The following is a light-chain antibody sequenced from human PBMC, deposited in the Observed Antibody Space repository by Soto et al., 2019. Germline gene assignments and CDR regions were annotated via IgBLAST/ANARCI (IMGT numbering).Light chain of an antibody. V-gene: IGLV2-23*01. CDR2: EGT. CDR1: SSDVGTYYF. J-gene: IGLJ1*01. CDR3: CSYAGNNIFV. Sequence: QSVLTQPASVSGSLGQSITISCTGSSSDVGTYYFVSWYQQRPGKVPKLMSYEGTKRPSGVSDRFSGSKSGNTASMTISGLQAEDEANYYCCSYAGNNIFVFGTGTKVTVL.